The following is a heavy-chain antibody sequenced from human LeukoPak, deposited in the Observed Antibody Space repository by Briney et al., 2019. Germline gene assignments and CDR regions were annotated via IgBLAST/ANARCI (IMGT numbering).Heavy chain of an antibody. V-gene: IGHV3-7*01. CDR2: IKEEGGEK. D-gene: IGHD3-22*01. CDR3: ARYVVAVGFDY. CDR1: GFTLSSYW. Sequence: GGSLRLSCVASGFTLSSYWMSWVRQALGKGLEWVANIKEEGGEKYYVDSVKGRFTISRDNAKKSLYLQMNSLRAEDTAVYYCARYVVAVGFDYWGQGTLVTVSS. J-gene: IGHJ4*02.